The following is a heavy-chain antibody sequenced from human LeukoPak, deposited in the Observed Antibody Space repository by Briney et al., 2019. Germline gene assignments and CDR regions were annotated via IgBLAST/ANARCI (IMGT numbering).Heavy chain of an antibody. V-gene: IGHV4-59*11. CDR1: GGSINSHQ. CDR3: ARDGVAGYFDY. J-gene: IGHJ4*02. Sequence: PSETLSLTCTVSGGSINSHQWSWIRQPPGKGLEWIGYIYYSGSTNYNPSLKSRVTISVDTSKNQFSLKLSSVTAADTAVYYCARDGVAGYFDYWGQGTLVTVSS. CDR2: IYYSGST. D-gene: IGHD6-19*01.